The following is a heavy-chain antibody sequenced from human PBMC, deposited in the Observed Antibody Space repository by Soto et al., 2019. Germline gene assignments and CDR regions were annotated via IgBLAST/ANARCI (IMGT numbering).Heavy chain of an antibody. V-gene: IGHV3-33*01. CDR3: ATDSWGPEV. CDR2: IWRDGNSQ. J-gene: IGHJ6*02. D-gene: IGHD7-27*01. CDR1: GFSFSSYN. Sequence: QVQLVESGGCVVQPGRSLRLSCAASGFSFSSYNMHWVRQAPGKGVEGVTFIWRDGNSQSHADSVKGRFTVSRDNSKNALYLQMDSVRGEDTAVYYCATDSWGPEVWGQGTTVTVSS.